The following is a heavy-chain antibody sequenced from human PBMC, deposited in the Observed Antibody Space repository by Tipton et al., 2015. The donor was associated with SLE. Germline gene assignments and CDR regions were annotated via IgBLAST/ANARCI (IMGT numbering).Heavy chain of an antibody. CDR2: IKSKTDGGTT. CDR3: ANLVVATMIKAFDY. V-gene: IGHV3-15*01. J-gene: IGHJ4*02. CDR1: GFTFSNAW. Sequence: SLRLSCAASGFTFSNAWMSWVRQAPGKGLEWVGRIKSKTDGGTTDYAAPVKGRFTISRDDSKNTLYLQMNSLRAEDTAVYYCANLVVATMIKAFDYWGQGTLVTVSS. D-gene: IGHD5-12*01.